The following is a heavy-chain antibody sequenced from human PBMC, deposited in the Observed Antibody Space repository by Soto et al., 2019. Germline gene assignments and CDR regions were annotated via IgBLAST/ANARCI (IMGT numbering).Heavy chain of an antibody. Sequence: QVQLVESGGGVVQPGRSLRLSCAASGFTFSSYGMHWVRQAPGKGLEWVAVIWYDGSNKYYADSVKGRFTISRDNSKNTLYLQMNSLRAEDTAVYYCASSAGYSSSTSCSKGFDYWGQGTLVTVSS. CDR1: GFTFSSYG. V-gene: IGHV3-33*01. J-gene: IGHJ4*02. D-gene: IGHD2-2*01. CDR2: IWYDGSNK. CDR3: ASSAGYSSSTSCSKGFDY.